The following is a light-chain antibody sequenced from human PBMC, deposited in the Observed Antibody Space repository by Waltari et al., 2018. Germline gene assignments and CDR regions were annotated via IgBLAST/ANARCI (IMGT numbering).Light chain of an antibody. CDR1: SSNLGRNT. CDR2: SND. V-gene: IGLV1-44*01. CDR3: AAWDDSLNAYV. J-gene: IGLJ1*01. Sequence: QSVVTQPPSRSGAPGQRVTIFCSGGSSNLGRNTANWYQHVPGTAPKLLIYSNDQRPSGVPDRFSGSKSGTSASLAIGGLRSEDEADYYCAAWDDSLNAYVFGSGTRAAVL.